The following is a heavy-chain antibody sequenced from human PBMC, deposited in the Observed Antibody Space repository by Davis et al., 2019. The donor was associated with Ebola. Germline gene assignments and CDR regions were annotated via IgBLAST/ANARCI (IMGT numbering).Heavy chain of an antibody. Sequence: ASLKISCKTSCYTFIGYAISWVLQAPRQGLEWIGRINVYNGHTNYAQNFQGRVTVSTDTSTSIAYMELRSLRSDDTALYYCSRDAAKVTTNWFDPWGQGTLVTVSS. CDR3: SRDAAKVTTNWFDP. CDR1: CYTFIGYA. CDR2: INVYNGHT. D-gene: IGHD2-21*02. V-gene: IGHV1-18*01. J-gene: IGHJ5*02.